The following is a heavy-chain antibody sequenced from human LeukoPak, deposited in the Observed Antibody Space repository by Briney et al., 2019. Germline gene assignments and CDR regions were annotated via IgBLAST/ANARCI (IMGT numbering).Heavy chain of an antibody. CDR1: GGSISSYY. Sequence: SETLSLTCTVSGGSISSYYWSWIRQPPGKGLEWIGYIYYSGSTNYNPSLKSRVTISVDTSKNQFSLKLSSVTAADTAVYYCARSIGVVTNLDYWGQGTLVTVSS. V-gene: IGHV4-59*01. D-gene: IGHD3-3*01. J-gene: IGHJ4*02. CDR2: IYYSGST. CDR3: ARSIGVVTNLDY.